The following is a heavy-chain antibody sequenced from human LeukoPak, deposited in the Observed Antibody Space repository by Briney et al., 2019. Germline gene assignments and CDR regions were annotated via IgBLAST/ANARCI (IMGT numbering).Heavy chain of an antibody. V-gene: IGHV4-39*01. CDR1: GGSVNTTPYY. D-gene: IGHD3-9*01. J-gene: IGHJ5*01. Sequence: KPSETLSLTCTVSGGSVNTTPYYWAWIRQPPGKGLVWIGNVYSTGTTYYNASLRSRATISVDTSKNQFSLNLNSVTAADTAIYFCARLPTGYPNWFDSWGQGILVTVSS. CDR3: ARLPTGYPNWFDS. CDR2: VYSTGTT.